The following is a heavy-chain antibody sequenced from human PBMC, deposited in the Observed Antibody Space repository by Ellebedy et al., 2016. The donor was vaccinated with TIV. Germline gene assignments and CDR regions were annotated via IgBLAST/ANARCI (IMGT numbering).Heavy chain of an antibody. CDR1: GFTFSSYA. V-gene: IGHV3-23*01. Sequence: GESLKISXAASGFTFSSYAMSWVRQAPGKGLEWVSTIINSGGSTYYADSVKGRFTISRDNSKNTLFLQMNSLRAEDTAVYYCARGGGRIAAEYNIWGQGTMVTVSS. D-gene: IGHD6-13*01. CDR3: ARGGGRIAAEYNI. CDR2: IINSGGST. J-gene: IGHJ3*02.